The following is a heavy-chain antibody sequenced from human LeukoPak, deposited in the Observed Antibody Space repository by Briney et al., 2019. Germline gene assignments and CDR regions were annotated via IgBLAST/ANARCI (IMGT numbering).Heavy chain of an antibody. CDR1: GGTFSSYT. CDR3: ARDLPAAIGGVWFDP. V-gene: IGHV1-69*04. J-gene: IGHJ5*02. D-gene: IGHD2-2*01. Sequence: ASVKVSCKASGGTFSSYTISWVRQAPGQGLEWMRRIIPILGIANYAQKFQGRVTITADKSTSTAYMELSSLRSEDTAVYYCARDLPAAIGGVWFDPWGQGTLVTVSS. CDR2: IIPILGIA.